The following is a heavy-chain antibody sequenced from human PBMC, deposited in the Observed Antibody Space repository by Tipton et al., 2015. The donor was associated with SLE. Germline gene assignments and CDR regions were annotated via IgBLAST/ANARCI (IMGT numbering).Heavy chain of an antibody. J-gene: IGHJ5*02. CDR3: ARVGPTGTSKWFDP. Sequence: GSLRLSCAASGFTFSSYWMSWVRQAPGKGLEWVANIKQDGSEKYYVDSVKGRFTISRDNAKNSLYLQMNSLRAEDTAVYYCARVGPTGTSKWFDPWGQGTLVTVSS. D-gene: IGHD1-1*01. V-gene: IGHV3-7*01. CDR1: GFTFSSYW. CDR2: IKQDGSEK.